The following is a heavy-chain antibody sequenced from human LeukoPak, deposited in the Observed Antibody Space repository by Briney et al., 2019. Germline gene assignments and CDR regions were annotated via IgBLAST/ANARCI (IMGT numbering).Heavy chain of an antibody. D-gene: IGHD3-9*01. CDR3: ARDSPRTGRYFDWLLFDY. Sequence: PGGSLRLSCAPSGFTVSSNYMSWVRQAPGKGLEWVSVIYSGGSTYYADPVKGRFTISRDNSKNTLYLQMNSLRAEDTAVYYCARDSPRTGRYFDWLLFDYWGQGTLVTVSS. CDR2: IYSGGST. J-gene: IGHJ4*02. V-gene: IGHV3-66*01. CDR1: GFTVSSNY.